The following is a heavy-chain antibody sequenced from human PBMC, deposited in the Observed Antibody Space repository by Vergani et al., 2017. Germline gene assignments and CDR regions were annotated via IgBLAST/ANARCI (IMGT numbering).Heavy chain of an antibody. CDR1: GFTFSDYY. V-gene: IGHV3-11*04. CDR3: AREMSNEGFDY. CDR2: ISSSGSTI. D-gene: IGHD4-11*01. Sequence: QVQLVESGGGLVKPGGSLRLSCAASGFTFSDYYMSWIRQAPGKGLEWVSYISSSGSTIYYADSVKGRFTISRDNATNSLFLQMSSLKVEDTGVYYCAREMSNEGFDYWGQGTRVTVS. J-gene: IGHJ4*02.